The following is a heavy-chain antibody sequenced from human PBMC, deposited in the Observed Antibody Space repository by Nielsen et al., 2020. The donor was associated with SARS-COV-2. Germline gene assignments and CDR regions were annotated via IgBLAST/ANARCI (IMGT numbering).Heavy chain of an antibody. J-gene: IGHJ6*02. CDR1: GFTFSSYS. CDR2: ISSSSSTI. Sequence: GESLKISCAASGFTFSSYSMNWVRQAPGKGLEWVSYISSSSSTIYYADSVKGRFTISRDNSKNTLYLQMNSLRAEDTAVYYCAREVAAAGDYGMDVWGQGTTVTVSS. D-gene: IGHD6-13*01. V-gene: IGHV3-48*01. CDR3: AREVAAAGDYGMDV.